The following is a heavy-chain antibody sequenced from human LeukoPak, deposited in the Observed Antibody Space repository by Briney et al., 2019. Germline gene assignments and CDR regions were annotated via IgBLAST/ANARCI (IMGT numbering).Heavy chain of an antibody. J-gene: IGHJ4*02. Sequence: GESLKISCKGSGYSFTSYWIGWVRQMPGKGLEWLGIIYPGDSDTRYNPSFQGQVTISADKSISTAYLQWSSLKASDTAMYYCARHGYSSGWYEVYFDYWGQGTLVTVSS. CDR3: ARHGYSSGWYEVYFDY. V-gene: IGHV5-51*01. CDR1: GYSFTSYW. D-gene: IGHD6-19*01. CDR2: IYPGDSDT.